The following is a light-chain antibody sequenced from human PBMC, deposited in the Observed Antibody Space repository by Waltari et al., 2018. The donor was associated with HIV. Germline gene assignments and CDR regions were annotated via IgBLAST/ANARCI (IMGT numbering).Light chain of an antibody. J-gene: IGLJ2*01. Sequence: QSALTQPPSASGSPGQSLTISCTGTSSYVGGYNYVSWYQQHPGKAPKLMIYEVTKRPSGVPDRFSGSKSGNTASLTVSGLQAEDEAEYYCSSYVGSSNVVFGGGTKLTVL. V-gene: IGLV2-8*01. CDR2: EVT. CDR3: SSYVGSSNVV. CDR1: SSYVGGYNY.